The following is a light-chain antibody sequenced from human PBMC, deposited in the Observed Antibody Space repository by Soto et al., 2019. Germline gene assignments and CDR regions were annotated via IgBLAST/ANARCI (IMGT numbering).Light chain of an antibody. CDR1: QSISSN. J-gene: IGKJ1*01. CDR3: QHYNSYSEA. Sequence: EILMPQSPAILSVSPGDRATLSCIANQSISSNLAWYQQKPGQAPRLLIYRAATRATGIPARFSGSGSGTDFTLTINSLQSEDFAVYYCQHYNSYSEAFGQGTKVDI. CDR2: RAA. V-gene: IGKV3-15*01.